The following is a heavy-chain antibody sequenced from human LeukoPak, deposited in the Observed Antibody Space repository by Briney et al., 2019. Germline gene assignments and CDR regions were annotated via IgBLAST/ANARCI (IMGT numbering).Heavy chain of an antibody. D-gene: IGHD2-15*01. CDR2: IYFSGST. CDR1: GFSITSFY. CDR3: ASTGYCIGGRCYSTYFDH. V-gene: IGHV4-4*08. Sequence: PSETLSLTCTVSGFSITSFYWSWIRQPPGKGLEWIGYIYFSGSTNYDPALMSRFTVALGTTKNQVSLKLSSVSAADTAVYYCASTGYCIGGRCYSTYFDHWGQGTLVTVSS. J-gene: IGHJ4*02.